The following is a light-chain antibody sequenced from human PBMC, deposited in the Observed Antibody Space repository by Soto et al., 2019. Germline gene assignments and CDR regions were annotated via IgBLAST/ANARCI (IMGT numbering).Light chain of an antibody. CDR3: QQYNNWPPFT. V-gene: IGKV3-15*01. CDR1: QSVRSN. J-gene: IGKJ3*01. Sequence: EIVMTQSPATLSVSPGERATLSCRASQSVRSNLAWYQQRPGQAPRLLIYGASTRATGIPARFSGSGSGTGFTLTIRSLQSQDFAVYYCQQYNNWPPFTFGPGTKVDIK. CDR2: GAS.